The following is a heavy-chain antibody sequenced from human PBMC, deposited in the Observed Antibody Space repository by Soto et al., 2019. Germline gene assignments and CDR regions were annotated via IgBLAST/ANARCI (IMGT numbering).Heavy chain of an antibody. CDR1: GYTFTGYY. J-gene: IGHJ6*02. V-gene: IGHV1-2*04. D-gene: IGHD2-2*01. Sequence: QVQLVQSGAEVKKPGASVKVSCKASGYTFTGYYMHWVRQAPGQGLEWMGWINPNSGGTNYAQKFQGWVTMTRDTSISTAYMELSRLRSDDTAVYYCARMYFPPVVPAAMFGYYYGMDVWGQGTTVTVSS. CDR2: INPNSGGT. CDR3: ARMYFPPVVPAAMFGYYYGMDV.